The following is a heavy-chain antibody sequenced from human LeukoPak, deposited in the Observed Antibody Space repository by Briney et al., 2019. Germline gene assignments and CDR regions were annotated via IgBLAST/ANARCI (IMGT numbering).Heavy chain of an antibody. V-gene: IGHV3-7*01. CDR3: ANGGTYSSGP. CDR1: GFTLSNSW. J-gene: IGHJ5*02. Sequence: PGGLLRLSGAASGFTLSNSWMSWVRQAPGKGLDWVATIKPDGSAQYYVDSVKHRFTISRDNAKNSLFLQITSLRAEDKAVYYCANGGTYSSGPWGQGTLVTVSS. CDR2: IKPDGSAQ. D-gene: IGHD3-22*01.